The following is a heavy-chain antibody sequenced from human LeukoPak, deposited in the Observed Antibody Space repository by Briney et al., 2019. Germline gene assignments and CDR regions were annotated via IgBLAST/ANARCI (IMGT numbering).Heavy chain of an antibody. V-gene: IGHV1-69*05. J-gene: IGHJ4*02. CDR1: GGTFISYA. CDR2: IIPIFGTA. D-gene: IGHD6-13*01. CDR3: ARDSSSWLFDY. Sequence: SGKVSCKASGGTFISYAISWVRQAPGQGREWMGGIIPIFGTANYAQKFQGRVTITTDESTSTAYMELSSLRSEDTAVYYCARDSSSWLFDYWGQGTLVTVSS.